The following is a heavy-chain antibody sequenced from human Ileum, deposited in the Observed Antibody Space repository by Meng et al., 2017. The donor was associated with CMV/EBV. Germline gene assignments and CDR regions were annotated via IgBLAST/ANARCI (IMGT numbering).Heavy chain of an antibody. Sequence: GESLKISCAVHEITVSTNYINWVRQAPGKGPEWVSIIHHTGLTYYADSVKGRFTISRDTSKNTVDLEMYDLGVGDTAVYYCVRERFDLWSGPHWFDPWGQGVMVTVSS. D-gene: IGHD3-3*01. CDR2: IHHTGLT. CDR3: VRERFDLWSGPHWFDP. V-gene: IGHV3-53*01. J-gene: IGHJ5*02. CDR1: EITVSTNY.